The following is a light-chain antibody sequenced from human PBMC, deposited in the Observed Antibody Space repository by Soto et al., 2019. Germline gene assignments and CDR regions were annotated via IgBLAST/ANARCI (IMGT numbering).Light chain of an antibody. Sequence: EIVLTQSPATLSLSPGERATLSCRASQSISTFLAWYQRKPGQAPRLLIYDASNRATGIPARFSGSGSGTDFTLTISTLEPEDFAVYYCHQRRNWPLTFGGGTDVEIK. V-gene: IGKV3-11*01. CDR2: DAS. J-gene: IGKJ4*01. CDR3: HQRRNWPLT. CDR1: QSISTF.